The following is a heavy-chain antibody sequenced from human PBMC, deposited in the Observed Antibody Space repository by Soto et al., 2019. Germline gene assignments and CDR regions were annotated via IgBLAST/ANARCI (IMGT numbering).Heavy chain of an antibody. CDR3: ARSWVTGKGGIDV. CDR1: AYTFNSYG. Sequence: VASVKVSCKASAYTFNSYGISWVRQAPGQGLEWVGWISTYNGNSNYAQKYQGRVTMTTDTSTNTAYLDLWTLISDDTAVYYCARSWVTGKGGIDVWGQGTTVTVSS. CDR2: ISTYNGNS. J-gene: IGHJ6*02. D-gene: IGHD3-16*01. V-gene: IGHV1-18*01.